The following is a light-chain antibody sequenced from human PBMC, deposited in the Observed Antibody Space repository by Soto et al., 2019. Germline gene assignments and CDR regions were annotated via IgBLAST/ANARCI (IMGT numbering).Light chain of an antibody. CDR3: CSYAGSYTDV. CDR1: SSDVGGYNY. V-gene: IGLV2-11*01. CDR2: DVS. Sequence: QSALTQPRSVSGSPGQSVTISCTGTSSDVGGYNYVSWYQQHPGKAPKLMIYDVSKRPSGVPDRFSGSKSGNTASLTISGLQAEDKADYYCCSYAGSYTDVFGTATKVTV. J-gene: IGLJ1*01.